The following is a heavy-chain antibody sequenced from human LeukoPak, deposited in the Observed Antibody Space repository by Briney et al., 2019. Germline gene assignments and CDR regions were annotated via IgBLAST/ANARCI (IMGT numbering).Heavy chain of an antibody. D-gene: IGHD3-3*01. V-gene: IGHV3-48*01. CDR1: GFTFSSCS. CDR2: ISSSSSTI. J-gene: IGHJ3*02. Sequence: PGGSLRLSCAASGFTFSSCSMNWVRQAPGKGLEWVSYISSSSSTIYYADSVKGRFTFSRDNAKNSLYLQMNSLRAEDTAVYYCARDSSGYDFWSGYYTWPKGDAFDIWGQGTMVTVSS. CDR3: ARDSSGYDFWSGYYTWPKGDAFDI.